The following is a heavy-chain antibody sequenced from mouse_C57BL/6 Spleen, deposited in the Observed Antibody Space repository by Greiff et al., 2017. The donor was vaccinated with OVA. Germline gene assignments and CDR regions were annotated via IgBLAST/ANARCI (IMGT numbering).Heavy chain of an antibody. CDR1: GYTFTEYT. D-gene: IGHD1-1*01. CDR2: FYPGSGSI. Sequence: QVQLQQSGAELVKPGASVKLSCKASGYTFTEYTIHWVKQRSGQGLEWIGWFYPGSGSIKYNEKFKDKATLTADKSSSKVYMELSRLTSEDSAVYFCARHEEKTTVVEDYAMDYWGQGTSVTVSS. V-gene: IGHV1-62-2*01. J-gene: IGHJ4*01. CDR3: ARHEEKTTVVEDYAMDY.